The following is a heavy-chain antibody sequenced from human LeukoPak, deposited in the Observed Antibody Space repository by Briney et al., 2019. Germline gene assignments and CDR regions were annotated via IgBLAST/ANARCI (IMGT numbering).Heavy chain of an antibody. D-gene: IGHD3-10*01. CDR2: INPNSGGT. J-gene: IGHJ5*02. CDR3: ARVTMVRGVMIRVDKAWFDP. CDR1: GYTFTGYY. V-gene: IGHV1-2*02. Sequence: ASVKVSCKASGYTFTGYYMHWVRQAPGQGLEWMGWINPNSGGTNYAQKLQGRVSMTTDTSTSTAYMELRSLRSDDAAVYYCARVTMVRGVMIRVDKAWFDPWGQGTLVTVSS.